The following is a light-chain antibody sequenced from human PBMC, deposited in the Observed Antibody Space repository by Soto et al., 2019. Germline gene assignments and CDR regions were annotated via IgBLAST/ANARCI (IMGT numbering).Light chain of an antibody. Sequence: QSVLTQPPSVSGAPGQRVTISCTGSSSNIGAGYDVHWYRQLPGTAPKLLIYGNSNRPSGVPDRFSGSKSGTSVSLAITGLQAEDEADYYCQSYDSSLSSVVFGGGTKVTV. CDR1: SSNIGAGYD. CDR2: GNS. CDR3: QSYDSSLSSVV. V-gene: IGLV1-40*01. J-gene: IGLJ2*01.